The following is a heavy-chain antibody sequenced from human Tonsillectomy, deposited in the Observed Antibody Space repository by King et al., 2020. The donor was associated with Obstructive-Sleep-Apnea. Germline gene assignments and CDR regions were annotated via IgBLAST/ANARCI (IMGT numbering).Heavy chain of an antibody. CDR3: SRDGSYGSGSLTNWFDP. CDR1: GFTFGDYA. CDR2: VRSKPYGGTT. D-gene: IGHD3-10*01. Sequence: VQLVESGGGLVRPGRSLRLSCIGSGFTFGDYAMSWFRQAPGKGLEWVGFVRSKPYGGTTDYAASVKGRFAISRDDSKSIAYLQMDSLKTEDTALYYCSRDGSYGSGSLTNWFDPWGQGTLVTVS. V-gene: IGHV3-49*03. J-gene: IGHJ5*02.